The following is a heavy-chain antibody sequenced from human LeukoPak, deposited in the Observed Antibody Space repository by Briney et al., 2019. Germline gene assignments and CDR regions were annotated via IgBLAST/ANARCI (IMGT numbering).Heavy chain of an antibody. Sequence: ESGPTLVNXTQTLTLTYTFSGFSLSTIGVGVGWIPQPPGKALEWLALIYWNDDKRYSPSLKSRLTITKDTSKNQVVLTMTNMDPVDTATYYCAHRGASSSSGWFAEYFQHWGQGTLVTVSS. CDR2: IYWNDDK. CDR1: GFSLSTIGVG. D-gene: IGHD6-6*01. V-gene: IGHV2-5*01. J-gene: IGHJ1*01. CDR3: AHRGASSSSGWFAEYFQH.